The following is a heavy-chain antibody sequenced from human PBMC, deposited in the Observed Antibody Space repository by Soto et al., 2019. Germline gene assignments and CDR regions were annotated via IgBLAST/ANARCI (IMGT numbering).Heavy chain of an antibody. CDR3: ARHWLLPVAGYYFDY. J-gene: IGHJ4*02. D-gene: IGHD6-19*01. Sequence: SETLSLTCTVSGVPISTDDYYWTWIRQPPGKGLEWIGSIYYSGTTYYNPSLRSRVTISEDTSKNQFSLKVGSATAADTAVYYCARHWLLPVAGYYFDYWSQGTLVTVSS. CDR2: IYYSGTT. CDR1: GVPISTDDYY. V-gene: IGHV4-39*01.